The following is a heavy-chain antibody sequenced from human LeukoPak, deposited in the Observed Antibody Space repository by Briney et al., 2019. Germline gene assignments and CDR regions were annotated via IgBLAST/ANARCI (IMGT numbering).Heavy chain of an antibody. CDR2: ISAYNGNT. J-gene: IGHJ2*01. Sequence: GASVKVSCKASGYTFTSYGISWVRQAPGQGLEWMGWISAYNGNTNYAQKLQGRVTMTTDTSTSTAYMELSSLRSEDTAVYYCASLSSGWNWYFDLWGRGTLVTVSS. CDR3: ASLSSGWNWYFDL. V-gene: IGHV1-18*01. D-gene: IGHD6-19*01. CDR1: GYTFTSYG.